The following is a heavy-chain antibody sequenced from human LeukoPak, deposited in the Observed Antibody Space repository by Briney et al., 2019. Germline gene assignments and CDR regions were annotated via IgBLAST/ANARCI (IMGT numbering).Heavy chain of an antibody. Sequence: KSGGSLRLSCAASGFTFSSYAMSWIRQPPGKGLEWIGEINHSGSTNYNPSLRGRVTISVGTSKNQFSLKLSSVTAADTAVYYCARGAYGDYRAGFDYWGQGTLVTVSS. CDR2: INHSGST. CDR3: ARGAYGDYRAGFDY. D-gene: IGHD4-17*01. V-gene: IGHV4-34*01. CDR1: GFTFSSYA. J-gene: IGHJ4*02.